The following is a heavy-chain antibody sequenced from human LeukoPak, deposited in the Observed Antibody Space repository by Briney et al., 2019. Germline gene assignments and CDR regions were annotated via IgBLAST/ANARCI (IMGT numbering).Heavy chain of an antibody. J-gene: IGHJ5*02. V-gene: IGHV4-59*01. CDR3: AREIDSSGYYYDGGWFDP. CDR2: IYYSGST. Sequence: KPSETLSLTCTVSGGSISSYYWSWIRQPPGKGLVGIGYIYYSGSTNYNPPPKSRVTISVATTKNQFSLKLSSVTAADTAVYYCAREIDSSGYYYDGGWFDPWGQGTLVTVSS. D-gene: IGHD3-22*01. CDR1: GGSISSYY.